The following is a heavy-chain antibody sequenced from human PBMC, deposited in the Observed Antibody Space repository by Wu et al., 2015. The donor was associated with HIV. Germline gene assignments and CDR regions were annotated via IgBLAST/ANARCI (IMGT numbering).Heavy chain of an antibody. CDR1: GYTLTDYF. V-gene: IGHV1-2*02. CDR2: VNTNTGGT. CDR3: ARDELFRVDDSLDL. Sequence: VQMVQSGPEVKQPGASVKVSCKASGYTLTDYFIHWVRQAPGQRLEWMGWVNTNTGGTKYAQKFQGRVTMTRDTSISTAYMELTSLRSDDTAIYYCARDELFRVDDSLDLWGQGTMVTVSS. J-gene: IGHJ3*01. D-gene: IGHD2-21*01.